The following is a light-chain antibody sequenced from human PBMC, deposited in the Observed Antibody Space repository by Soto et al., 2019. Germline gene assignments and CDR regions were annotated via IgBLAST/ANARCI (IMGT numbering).Light chain of an antibody. V-gene: IGKV3-11*01. Sequence: EIVLTQSPATLSLSPGERATLSCRASQSVSNYLAWYQQKPGQAPRLLIYDASNRATGIPARFSGSGSGTDFTLTISSLEPEDFVVYYCQQRSNWPLLTFGGGTKVEIK. CDR2: DAS. J-gene: IGKJ4*01. CDR3: QQRSNWPLLT. CDR1: QSVSNY.